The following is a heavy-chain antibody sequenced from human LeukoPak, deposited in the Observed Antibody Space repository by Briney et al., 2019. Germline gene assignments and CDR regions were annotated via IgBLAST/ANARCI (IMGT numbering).Heavy chain of an antibody. CDR2: FSGSGGST. J-gene: IGHJ4*02. V-gene: IGHV3-23*01. CDR3: AKDLSPYIYSGYDLDY. Sequence: GGSRRPSCAASGFPFGTNAMTGVRRAQGKGLGGFPPFSGSGGSTYYADSVKGRFTISRDNSKNTLYLQMNSLRAEDTAVYYCAKDLSPYIYSGYDLDYWGQGTLVTVSS. CDR1: GFPFGTNA. D-gene: IGHD5-12*01.